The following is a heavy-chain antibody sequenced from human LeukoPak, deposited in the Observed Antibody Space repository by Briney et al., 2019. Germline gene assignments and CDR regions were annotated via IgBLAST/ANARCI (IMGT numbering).Heavy chain of an antibody. V-gene: IGHV3-15*01. J-gene: IGHJ4*02. D-gene: IGHD4-17*01. CDR2: IKSKTDGGTT. CDR3: TTDWTTVTTWAPWTSDY. CDR1: GFTFSNAW. Sequence: GGSLRLSCAASGFTFSNAWMSWVRQAPGKGLEWVGRIKSKTDGGTTDYAAPVKGRFTISRDDSKNTLYLQMNSLKTEDTAVYYCTTDWTTVTTWAPWTSDYWGQGTLVTVSS.